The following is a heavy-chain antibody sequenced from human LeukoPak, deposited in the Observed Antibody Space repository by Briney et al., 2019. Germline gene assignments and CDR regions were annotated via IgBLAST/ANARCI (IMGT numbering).Heavy chain of an antibody. Sequence: SETLSLTCAVYGGSFSGYYWSWIRQPPGKGLEWIGEINHSGSTNYNPSLKSRVTISVDTSKNQFSLKLSSVTAADTAVYYCARASGSGSYWGWFDPWGQGTLVTVSS. CDR1: GGSFSGYY. CDR3: ARASGSGSYWGWFDP. J-gene: IGHJ5*02. D-gene: IGHD3-10*01. CDR2: INHSGST. V-gene: IGHV4-34*01.